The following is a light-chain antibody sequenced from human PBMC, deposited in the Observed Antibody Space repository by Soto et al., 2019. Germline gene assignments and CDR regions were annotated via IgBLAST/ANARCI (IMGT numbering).Light chain of an antibody. J-gene: IGKJ1*01. Sequence: DIHMTQSPSTLSASVGDRVTITCRASQSLIMWLAWYQQKPGKAPNLLIYKTSSLESGVPSRFSGSGSGTEFTLTISSLQPDDFATYYCQHWTDYYWTFGQGTKVEVK. CDR3: QHWTDYYWT. V-gene: IGKV1-5*03. CDR1: QSLIMW. CDR2: KTS.